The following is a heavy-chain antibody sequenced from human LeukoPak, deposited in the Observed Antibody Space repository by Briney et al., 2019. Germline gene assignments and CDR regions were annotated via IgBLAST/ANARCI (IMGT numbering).Heavy chain of an antibody. CDR2: IRYDGSSK. J-gene: IGHJ3*02. V-gene: IGHV3-30*02. CDR3: AKGEFADAFDI. Sequence: GGSLRLSCAASGCTFSSYGMHWVRQAPGKGREWVAFIRYDGSSKYYADSVKGRFTISRDNSKNTLYLQMYSLRTEDTAVYYCAKGEFADAFDIWGQGTMVTVSS. CDR1: GCTFSSYG. D-gene: IGHD3-10*01.